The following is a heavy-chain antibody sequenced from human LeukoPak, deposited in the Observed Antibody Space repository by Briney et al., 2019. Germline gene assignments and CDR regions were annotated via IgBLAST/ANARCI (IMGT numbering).Heavy chain of an antibody. CDR3: ARAPRVASTGRFDY. J-gene: IGHJ4*02. CDR1: GYSFTNYG. D-gene: IGHD6-13*01. Sequence: GASVKVSCKASGYSFTNYGVNWVRQAPGQGLEWLGWISGYTGNTDYAQKFQGRVTMTTDTSTTTAYMELRSLRSDDTAVYYCARAPRVASTGRFDYWAREPWSPSPQ. CDR2: ISGYTGNT. V-gene: IGHV1-18*01.